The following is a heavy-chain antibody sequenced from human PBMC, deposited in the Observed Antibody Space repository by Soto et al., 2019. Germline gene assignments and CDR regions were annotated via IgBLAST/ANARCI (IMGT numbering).Heavy chain of an antibody. Sequence: GGSLRLSCAASGFTFSSYGMHWVRQAPGKGLEWVAVIWYDGSNKYYADSVKGRFTISRDNSKNTLYLQMNSLRAEDTAVYYCARDLYYDFWSCYYSGMDVWGQGTTVTVSS. CDR2: IWYDGSNK. J-gene: IGHJ6*02. CDR1: GFTFSSYG. V-gene: IGHV3-33*01. CDR3: ARDLYYDFWSCYYSGMDV. D-gene: IGHD3-3*01.